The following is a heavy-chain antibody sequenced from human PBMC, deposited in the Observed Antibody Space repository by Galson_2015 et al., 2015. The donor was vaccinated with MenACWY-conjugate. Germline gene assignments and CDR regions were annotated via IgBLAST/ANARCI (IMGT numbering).Heavy chain of an antibody. V-gene: IGHV3-7*03. J-gene: IGHJ3*02. CDR3: ARVGEGTLFDAFDI. CDR2: IKQDGSEK. D-gene: IGHD1-14*01. CDR1: GFTFSSYW. Sequence: SLRLSCAASGFTFSSYWMRWVRQAPGKGLEWVANIKQDGSEKYYVDSVKGRFTISRDNAKNSLYLQMSSLRAEDTAVYYCARVGEGTLFDAFDIWGQGTMVTVSS.